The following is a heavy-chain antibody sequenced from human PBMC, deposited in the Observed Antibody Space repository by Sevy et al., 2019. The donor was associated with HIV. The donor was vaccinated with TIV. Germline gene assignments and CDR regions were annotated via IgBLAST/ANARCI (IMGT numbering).Heavy chain of an antibody. D-gene: IGHD2-21*01. CDR1: GFSFSSYG. V-gene: IGHV3-30*02. Sequence: GGSLRLSCAASGFSFSSYGMHWVRQAPGKGLEWMSYIQYDGSNKDYADSVKGRFTISRDNSKNTVYLQMNSLRVEYTAVFYCVKEGGGEGGDHWGQGTLVTVSS. CDR3: VKEGGGEGGDH. J-gene: IGHJ4*02. CDR2: IQYDGSNK.